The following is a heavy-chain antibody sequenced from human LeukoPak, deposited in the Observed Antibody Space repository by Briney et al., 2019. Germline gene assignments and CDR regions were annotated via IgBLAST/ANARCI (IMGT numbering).Heavy chain of an antibody. CDR2: IYHSGSA. Sequence: SETLSLTCAVSSYSISSGYYWGWIRQPPGKGLEWIGSIYHSGSAYYNPSLKSRVTMSVDTSKNQFSLRLRSVTAADTAVYYCARGQGHCSGGTCYSKWVDYWGQGTLVTVSS. CDR1: SYSISSGYY. D-gene: IGHD2-15*01. V-gene: IGHV4-38-2*01. J-gene: IGHJ4*02. CDR3: ARGQGHCSGGTCYSKWVDY.